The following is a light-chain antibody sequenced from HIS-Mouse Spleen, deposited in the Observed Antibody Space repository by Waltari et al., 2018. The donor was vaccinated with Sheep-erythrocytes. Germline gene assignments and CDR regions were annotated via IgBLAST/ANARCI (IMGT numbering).Light chain of an antibody. CDR2: WAS. CDR1: PSVLYSSNNKNY. V-gene: IGKV4-1*01. Sequence: GSLGERATINCKSSPSVLYSSNNKNYLAWYQQKPGQPPKLLIYWASTRESGVPDRFSGSGSGTDFTLTISSLQAEDVAVYYCQQYYSTPYTFGQGTKLEIK. CDR3: QQYYSTPYT. J-gene: IGKJ2*01.